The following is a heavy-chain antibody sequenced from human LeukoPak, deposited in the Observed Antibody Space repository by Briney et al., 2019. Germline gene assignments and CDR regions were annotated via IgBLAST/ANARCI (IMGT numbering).Heavy chain of an antibody. J-gene: IGHJ3*01. CDR1: GGSISSYY. D-gene: IGHD6-19*01. CDR3: ARGSSSGWYAFDV. CDR2: IYSSGST. V-gene: IGHV4-4*07. Sequence: SDTLSLTCTVSGGSISSYYWTWIRQPAGKGLEWIGRIYSSGSTNYNPSLKSRVIMSVDKSQNQFSLKLGSVTAADTAVYYCARGSSSGWYAFDVWGQGTMVTVSS.